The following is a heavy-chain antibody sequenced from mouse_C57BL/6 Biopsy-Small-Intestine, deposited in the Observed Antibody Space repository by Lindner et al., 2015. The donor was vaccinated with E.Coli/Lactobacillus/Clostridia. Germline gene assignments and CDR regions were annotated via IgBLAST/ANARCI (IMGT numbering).Heavy chain of an antibody. CDR2: SNPNTGGS. Sequence: SVKVSCKASGYSFTTYFIHWVRQAPGKGLQWMGRSNPNTGGSDLAQKFQGRVTMTSDTPSNTAYLEISGLTSDDTAVYYCTRDRNGSYGWFDPWGQGTLVAVSS. D-gene: IGHD1-2*01. CDR1: GYSFTTYF. J-gene: IGHJ4*01. CDR3: TRDRNGSYGWFDP. V-gene: IGHV1-64*01.